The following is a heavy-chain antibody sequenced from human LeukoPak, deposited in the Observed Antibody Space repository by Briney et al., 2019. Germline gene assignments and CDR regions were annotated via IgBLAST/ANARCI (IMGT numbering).Heavy chain of an antibody. CDR3: ARGYCSGGSCPTSDYYYMDV. D-gene: IGHD2-15*01. CDR1: GYTFTGYY. Sequence: ASVKVSCKASGYTFTGYYMHWMRQAPGQGLEWMGWINPNSGGTNYAQKFQGRVTLTRDTSISTAYMELSRLRSDDAAVYYCARGYCSGGSCPTSDYYYMDVWGKGTTVTISS. J-gene: IGHJ6*03. V-gene: IGHV1-2*02. CDR2: INPNSGGT.